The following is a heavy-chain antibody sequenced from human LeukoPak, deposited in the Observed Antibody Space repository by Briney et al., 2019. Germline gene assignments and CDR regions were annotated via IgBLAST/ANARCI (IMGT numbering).Heavy chain of an antibody. D-gene: IGHD3-16*02. CDR1: GFTFSSYW. J-gene: IGHJ3*02. CDR2: IKQDGSEK. CDR3: ASDYVWGSYRHFGAFDI. V-gene: IGHV3-7*01. Sequence: PGGSLRLSCAASGFTFSSYWMSWVRQAPGKGLEWVANIKQDGSEKYYVDSVKGRFTISRDNAKNSLYLQMNSLRAEDTAVYYCASDYVWGSYRHFGAFDIWGQGTMVTVSS.